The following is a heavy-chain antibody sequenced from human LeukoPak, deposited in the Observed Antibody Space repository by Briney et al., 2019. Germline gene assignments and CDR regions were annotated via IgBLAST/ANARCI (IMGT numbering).Heavy chain of an antibody. Sequence: SETLSLTCAVSGYSISSGYYWGWIRQPPGKGLQWIGSIFQRGYSYYNPSLTSRVTISVDTSRNQFSLKLSSVTAADTAVYYCAGDKETTGNGRPNWFDPWGQGTLVTVSS. D-gene: IGHD1-1*01. CDR3: AGDKETTGNGRPNWFDP. CDR2: IFQRGYS. V-gene: IGHV4-38-2*01. CDR1: GYSISSGYY. J-gene: IGHJ5*02.